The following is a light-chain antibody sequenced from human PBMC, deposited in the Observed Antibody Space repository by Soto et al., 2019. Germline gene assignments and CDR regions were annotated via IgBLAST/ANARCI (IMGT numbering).Light chain of an antibody. CDR2: GNN. J-gene: IGLJ3*02. CDR1: FANVGARYG. CDR3: QSYDNSLSGWV. Sequence: QAVLTQPPSVSGAPGQRVTISCTGNFANVGARYGVHWYQQLPGTAPKVLIYGNNNRPSGVPDRFSGSQSGTSASLDITGLQGEDEADYYCQSYDNSLSGWVFGGGTKVTVL. V-gene: IGLV1-40*01.